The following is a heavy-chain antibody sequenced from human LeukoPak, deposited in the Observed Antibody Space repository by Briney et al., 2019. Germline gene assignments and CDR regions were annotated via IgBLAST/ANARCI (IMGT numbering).Heavy chain of an antibody. D-gene: IGHD3-16*02. CDR2: INHSGTT. J-gene: IGHJ4*02. Sequence: SETLSLTCAVYGGSFSDYYWSWIRQPPGKGLEWIGEINHSGTTNYSPSLKSRVSISVDTSKNDMSLKLNSVTAPNVAKYDCASHYSSGSYRYTGSFDSWGQGMLVNVSS. CDR3: ASHYSSGSYRYTGSFDS. CDR1: GGSFSDYY. V-gene: IGHV4-34*01.